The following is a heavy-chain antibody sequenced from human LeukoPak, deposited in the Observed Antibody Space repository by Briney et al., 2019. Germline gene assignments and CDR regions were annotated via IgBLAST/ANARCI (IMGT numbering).Heavy chain of an antibody. V-gene: IGHV3-74*01. D-gene: IGHD1-26*01. CDR1: GFTFRSNW. CDR3: VRGLGGN. CDR2: INSDGTII. J-gene: IGHJ4*02. Sequence: GGSLRLSCAASGFTFRSNWTHWVRQVPGKGLVWVSRINSDGTIINYADSVKGRFTISRDNAKNTLWLQMNSLRAEDTAVYYCVRGLGGNWGQGIPVTVSS.